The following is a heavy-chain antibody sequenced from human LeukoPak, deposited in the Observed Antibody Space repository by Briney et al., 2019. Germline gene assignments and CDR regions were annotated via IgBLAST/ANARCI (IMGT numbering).Heavy chain of an antibody. CDR1: GGSISSSSCY. D-gene: IGHD2-15*01. Sequence: PSETLSLTCTVSGGSISSSSCYWGWIRQPPGKGLEWIGEINHSGSTNYNPSLKSRATISVDTSKNQFSLKLSSVTAADTAVYYCASGSLGYCSGGSCSYNWFDPWGQGTLVTVSS. CDR2: INHSGST. CDR3: ASGSLGYCSGGSCSYNWFDP. J-gene: IGHJ5*02. V-gene: IGHV4-39*07.